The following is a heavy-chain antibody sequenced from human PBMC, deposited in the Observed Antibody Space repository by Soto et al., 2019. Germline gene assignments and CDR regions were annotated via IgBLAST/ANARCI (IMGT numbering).Heavy chain of an antibody. D-gene: IGHD3-16*02. V-gene: IGHV1-69*13. CDR3: ARGNMITFGGVISWRYYFDY. Sequence: ASVKVSCKASGGTFSSYAISWVRQAPGQGLEWMGGIIPIFGTANYAQKFQGRVTITADESTSTAYMELSSLRSEDTAVYYCARGNMITFGGVISWRYYFDYWGQGTLVTVSS. CDR1: GGTFSSYA. CDR2: IIPIFGTA. J-gene: IGHJ4*02.